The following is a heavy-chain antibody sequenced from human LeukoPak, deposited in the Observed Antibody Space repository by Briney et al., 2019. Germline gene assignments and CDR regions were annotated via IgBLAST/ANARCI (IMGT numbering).Heavy chain of an antibody. V-gene: IGHV1-2*02. CDR3: ARGTSSSWYYFDY. CDR2: INPNSGGT. J-gene: IGHJ4*02. D-gene: IGHD6-13*01. CDR1: GYIFTGYY. Sequence: ASVKVSCKASGYIFTGYYMHWVRQAPGQGLEWMGWINPNSGGTNYAQKFQGGVTMTRDTSISTAYMELSRLRSGDTAVYYCARGTSSSWYYFDYWGQGTLVTVSS.